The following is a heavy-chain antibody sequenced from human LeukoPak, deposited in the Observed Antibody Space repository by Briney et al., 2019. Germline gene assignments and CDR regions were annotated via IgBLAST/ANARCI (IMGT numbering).Heavy chain of an antibody. CDR2: ISYDGSNK. CDR3: AKDADYGGNSEVQH. V-gene: IGHV3-30*18. D-gene: IGHD4-23*01. CDR1: GFTFSSYG. J-gene: IGHJ1*01. Sequence: PGRSLRLSCAASGFTFSSYGMHWVRQAPGKGLEGVAVISYDGSNKYYADSVKGRFTISRDDSKNTLYLQMNSLRAEDTAVYYCAKDADYGGNSEVQHWGQGTLVTVSS.